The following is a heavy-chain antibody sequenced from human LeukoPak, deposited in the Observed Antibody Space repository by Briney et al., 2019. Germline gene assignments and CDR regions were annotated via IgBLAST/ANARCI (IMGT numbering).Heavy chain of an antibody. V-gene: IGHV4-39*01. CDR3: ARHLLYDSSGYYGNKFDP. CDR1: GGSISSSIYY. D-gene: IGHD3-22*01. Sequence: PSETLSLTCTVSGGSISSSIYYWGWIRQPPGMGLVWCGSIYYSGTTYYNPSLKSLVTISVDTSETQFSQELHSVTAAATDVYYCARHLLYDSSGYYGNKFDPWGQGTLVTVSS. CDR2: IYYSGTT. J-gene: IGHJ5*02.